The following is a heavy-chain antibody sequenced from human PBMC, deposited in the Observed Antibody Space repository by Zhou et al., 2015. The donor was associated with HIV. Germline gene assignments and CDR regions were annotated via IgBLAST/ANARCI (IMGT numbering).Heavy chain of an antibody. Sequence: QVQLVQSGAEVKKPGASVKVSCKASGYTFTGFYIHWVRQAPGQGLEWMGWIDPKSGGTDYAQNFQGRVTITADRSTSTAYMELRSLRSEDTAVYYCARSPAGYNGGWPPWWDYWGQGTLVIVS. D-gene: IGHD6-19*01. V-gene: IGHV1-2*02. CDR2: IDPKSGGT. CDR1: GYTFTGFY. CDR3: ARSPAGYNGGWPPWWDY. J-gene: IGHJ4*02.